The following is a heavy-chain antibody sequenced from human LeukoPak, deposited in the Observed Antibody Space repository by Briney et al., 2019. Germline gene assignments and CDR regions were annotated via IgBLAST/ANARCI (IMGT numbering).Heavy chain of an antibody. J-gene: IGHJ5*02. Sequence: ASVKVSCKASGYTFTSYGISWVRQAPGQGLEWMGWISAYNGNTNYAQKLQGRVTMTTDTSTSTAYMELRSLRSDDTAVYYCARDPSYSSGRHGPFDPWGQGTLVTVSS. CDR1: GYTFTSYG. CDR3: ARDPSYSSGRHGPFDP. CDR2: ISAYNGNT. D-gene: IGHD6-19*01. V-gene: IGHV1-18*01.